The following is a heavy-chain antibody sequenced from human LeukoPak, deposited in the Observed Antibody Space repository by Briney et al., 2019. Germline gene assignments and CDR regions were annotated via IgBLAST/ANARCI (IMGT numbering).Heavy chain of an antibody. Sequence: GGSLRLSCAASGFTFSTYPMSWVRQAPGKGLDWVSAISDSGSNTQYADSVKGRFTTSRDNSKNTLYLQMNSLRAEDTAVYYCAKVYGDYVFDYWGQGTLVTVSS. CDR2: ISDSGSNT. CDR1: GFTFSTYP. CDR3: AKVYGDYVFDY. J-gene: IGHJ4*02. D-gene: IGHD4-17*01. V-gene: IGHV3-23*01.